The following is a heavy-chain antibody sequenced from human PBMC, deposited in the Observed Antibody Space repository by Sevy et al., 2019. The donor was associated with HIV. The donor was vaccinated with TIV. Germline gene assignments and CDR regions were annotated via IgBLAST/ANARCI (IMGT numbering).Heavy chain of an antibody. J-gene: IGHJ1*01. V-gene: IGHV3-23*01. CDR2: ITGNSVTT. CDR3: AKDGVYGGDFEYFLH. CDR1: GFTFSSYA. Sequence: GGSLRLSCAASGFTFSSYAMSWVRQAPGKGLDWVSSITGNSVTTYYADSVKGWFTISRDNSKNTLYLQMDSLRAEDTAVYYCAKDGVYGGDFEYFLHWGQGTLVTVSS. D-gene: IGHD2-21*02.